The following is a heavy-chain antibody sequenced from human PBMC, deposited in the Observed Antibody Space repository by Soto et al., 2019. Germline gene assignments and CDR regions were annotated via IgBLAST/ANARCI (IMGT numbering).Heavy chain of an antibody. CDR2: INPSSGST. J-gene: IGHJ4*02. CDR3: AREPHTMVRGVITQPDY. CDR1: GYSFTSYF. D-gene: IGHD3-10*01. V-gene: IGHV1-46*04. Sequence: ASVKVSCKASGYSFTSYFMHWVRQAPGQGLEWMGLINPSSGSTTYTQMLQGRLTMTRDTSTSTVYLELSSLRSEDTAVYYCAREPHTMVRGVITQPDYWGQGTLVTVSS.